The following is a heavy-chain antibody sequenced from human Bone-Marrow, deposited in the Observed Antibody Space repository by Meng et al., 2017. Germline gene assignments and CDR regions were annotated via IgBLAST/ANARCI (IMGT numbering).Heavy chain of an antibody. CDR2: IIPIFGTA. J-gene: IGHJ5*02. Sequence: SVKVSCKASGGTFSSYAISWVRQAPGQGLEWMGGIIPIFGTANYAQKFQGRVTITMDESTSTAYMELSSLRSEDTAVYYCARGNAVYYYGSGVLFDPWGQGTLVTVSS. CDR1: GGTFSSYA. V-gene: IGHV1-69*05. CDR3: ARGNAVYYYGSGVLFDP. D-gene: IGHD3-10*01.